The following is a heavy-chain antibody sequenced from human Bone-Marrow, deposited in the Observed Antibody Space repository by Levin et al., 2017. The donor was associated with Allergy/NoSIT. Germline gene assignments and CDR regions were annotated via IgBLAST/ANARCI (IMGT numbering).Heavy chain of an antibody. V-gene: IGHV5-51*01. CDR1: GFRFTSNW. Sequence: GASVKVSCKGSGFRFTSNWIAWVRQMPGKGLEWMGIIHPGDSETTSSPSFQGQVTISVDKSINTAYLQWSSLKASDTAMYYCARQKISYFDSWGQGTLVTVSS. CDR2: IHPGDSET. CDR3: ARQKISYFDS. J-gene: IGHJ4*02.